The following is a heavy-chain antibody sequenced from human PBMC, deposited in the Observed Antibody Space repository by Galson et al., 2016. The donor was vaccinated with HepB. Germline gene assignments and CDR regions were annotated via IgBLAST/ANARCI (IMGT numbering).Heavy chain of an antibody. Sequence: SLRLSCAGSGFTFSRYWMAWIRQAPGKELEWVGNIKEDGSEKYYVDSVKGRFTISRDNAKNSLYLQMNSLRVEDTAVYYCARAGGRSSSWSDFWGQGTLVTVSS. V-gene: IGHV3-7*04. CDR1: GFTFSRYW. J-gene: IGHJ4*02. D-gene: IGHD6-13*01. CDR2: IKEDGSEK. CDR3: ARAGGRSSSWSDF.